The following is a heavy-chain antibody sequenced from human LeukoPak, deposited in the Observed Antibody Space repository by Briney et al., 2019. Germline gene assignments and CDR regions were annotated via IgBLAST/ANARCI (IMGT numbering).Heavy chain of an antibody. CDR3: VKDLQNSSPSY. Sequence: GGSLRLPCSASGFTFSSYAMHWVRQAPGKGLEYVSAISSNGGSTYYADSVKGRFTISRDNSKNTLYLQMSSLRAEDTAVYYCVKDLQNSSPSYWGQGTLVTVSS. J-gene: IGHJ4*02. CDR1: GFTFSSYA. V-gene: IGHV3-64D*09. D-gene: IGHD6-19*01. CDR2: ISSNGGST.